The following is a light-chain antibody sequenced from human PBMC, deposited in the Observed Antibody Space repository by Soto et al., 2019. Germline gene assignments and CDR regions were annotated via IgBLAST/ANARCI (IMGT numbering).Light chain of an antibody. CDR3: QQSYSNARYT. V-gene: IGKV1-39*01. CDR2: AAS. J-gene: IGKJ2*01. Sequence: DIQMTQSPSSLSASVGDRVTITCRASQSISSYLNWYQQKPGKAPKLLIYAASSLQSEVPSRFSGSGSGTDFTLTISSLQPEDFATYYCQQSYSNARYTFGQGTKLEIK. CDR1: QSISSY.